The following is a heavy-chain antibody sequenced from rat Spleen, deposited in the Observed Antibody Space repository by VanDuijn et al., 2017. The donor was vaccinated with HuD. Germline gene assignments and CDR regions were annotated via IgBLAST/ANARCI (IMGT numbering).Heavy chain of an antibody. J-gene: IGHJ2*01. D-gene: IGHD1-11*01. CDR1: GFTFSDYY. CDR3: ARHPRLRRVNPHFDY. Sequence: EVQLVESGGGLVQPGRSLKLSCAASGFTFSDYYMAWVRQAPTKGLEWVATISYDGSSTYYRDSVKGRFTISRDNAKSTLYLQMDSLRSEDTATYYCARHPRLRRVNPHFDYWGQGVMVTVSS. CDR2: ISYDGSST. V-gene: IGHV5-29*01.